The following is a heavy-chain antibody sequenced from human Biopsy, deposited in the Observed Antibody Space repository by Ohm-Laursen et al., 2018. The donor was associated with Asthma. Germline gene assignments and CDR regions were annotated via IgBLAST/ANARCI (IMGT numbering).Heavy chain of an antibody. Sequence: SLRLSCTAPGFAVSRDHMFWVRQAPGNGLEWFSVIYSGGTSHTADSVRGRFTISRDYSKNTLYLQMHSLRAEDTAVYYCARGDSSNWSHYYFDYWGQGTLVTVSS. D-gene: IGHD3-22*01. J-gene: IGHJ4*02. CDR1: GFAVSRDH. V-gene: IGHV3-53*01. CDR2: IYSGGTS. CDR3: ARGDSSNWSHYYFDY.